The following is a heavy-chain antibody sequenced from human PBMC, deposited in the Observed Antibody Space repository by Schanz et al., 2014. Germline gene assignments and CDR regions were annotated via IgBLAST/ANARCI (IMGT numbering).Heavy chain of an antibody. J-gene: IGHJ4*02. D-gene: IGHD6-13*01. CDR3: ARGLIAAAGGAFDY. Sequence: EVQLLESGGGLVQPGGSLRLSCAASGFTFGDYAMTWVRQAPGKGLEWVSAINTGVNTYYADSVRGRFTMSRDNSKNTLYLQMNSLRAGDAAVYYCARGLIAAAGGAFDYWGQGTLVDVSA. CDR1: GFTFGDYA. V-gene: IGHV3-23*01. CDR2: INTGVNT.